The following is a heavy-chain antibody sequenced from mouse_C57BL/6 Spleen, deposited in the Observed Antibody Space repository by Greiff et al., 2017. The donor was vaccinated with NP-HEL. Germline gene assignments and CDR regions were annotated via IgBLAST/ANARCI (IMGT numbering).Heavy chain of an antibody. V-gene: IGHV1-26*01. CDR3: AREDSSGYGFAY. CDR1: GYTFTDYY. D-gene: IGHD3-2*02. J-gene: IGHJ3*01. Sequence: EVQLQQSGPELVKPGASVKISCKASGYTFTDYYMNWVKQSPGQSLEWIGDINPNNGGTSYNQKFKGKATLTVDKSSSTAYMALRSLTSEDSAVYYCAREDSSGYGFAYWGQGTLVTVSA. CDR2: INPNNGGT.